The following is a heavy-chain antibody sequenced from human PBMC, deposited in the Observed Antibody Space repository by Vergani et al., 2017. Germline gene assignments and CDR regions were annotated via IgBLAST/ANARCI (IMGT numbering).Heavy chain of an antibody. CDR2: IYHSNST. CDR1: GYSISSGYY. CDR3: AREGGLWFGELLY. V-gene: IGHV4-38-2*02. Sequence: QVQLQESGPGLVKPSETLSLTCTVSGYSISSGYYWGWIRQPPGKGLEWIASIYHSNSTYYNPSLKSRVTISVDTSKNQFSLKLSSVTAADTDVYYCAREGGLWFGELLYWGQGTLVTVSS. D-gene: IGHD3-10*01. J-gene: IGHJ4*02.